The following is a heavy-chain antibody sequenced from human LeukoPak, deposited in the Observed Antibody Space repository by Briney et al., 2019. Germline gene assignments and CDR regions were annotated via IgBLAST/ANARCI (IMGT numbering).Heavy chain of an antibody. CDR3: ARAPYYYDSSGYFQH. CDR2: ISSSGSTI. CDR1: GFTFSSYE. Sequence: GGSLRLSCAASGFTFSSYEMNWVRQAPGKGLEWVSYISSSGSTIHYADSVKGRFTISRGNAKNSLYLQMNSLRAEDTAVYYCARAPYYYDSSGYFQHWGQGTLVTVSS. V-gene: IGHV3-48*03. J-gene: IGHJ1*01. D-gene: IGHD3-22*01.